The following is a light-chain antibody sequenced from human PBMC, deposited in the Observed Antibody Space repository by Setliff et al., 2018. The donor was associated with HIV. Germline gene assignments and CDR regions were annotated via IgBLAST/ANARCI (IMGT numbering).Light chain of an antibody. CDR3: CSYGGSSTFVV. J-gene: IGLJ2*01. CDR2: EVG. V-gene: IGLV2-23*02. CDR1: SNDVGSYSL. Sequence: QSVLTQPASVSGSPGQSITISCTGTSNDVGSYSLVSWYQQLPSKAPKLMIYEVGKRPSGVSNRFSGSKSGNTASLTISGLQAEDEADYYCCSYGGSSTFVVFGGGTKVTVL.